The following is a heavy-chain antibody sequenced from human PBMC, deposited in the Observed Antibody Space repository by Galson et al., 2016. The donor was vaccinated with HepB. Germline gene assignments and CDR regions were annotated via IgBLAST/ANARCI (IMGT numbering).Heavy chain of an antibody. Sequence: SLRLSCAASGFTFSSYAMNWVRQAPGKGLERVSSISGSGVTTNYADSVKGRFTTSRENSKNTLFLQMNNLRAEDTAVYYCAKEMAVGSVPYFDFWGQGTLVTVSS. CDR1: GFTFSSYA. CDR2: ISGSGVTT. D-gene: IGHD3-10*01. V-gene: IGHV3-23*01. J-gene: IGHJ4*02. CDR3: AKEMAVGSVPYFDF.